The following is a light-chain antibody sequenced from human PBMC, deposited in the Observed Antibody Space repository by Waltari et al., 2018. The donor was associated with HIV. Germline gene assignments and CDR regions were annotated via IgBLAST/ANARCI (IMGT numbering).Light chain of an antibody. CDR3: SSHAGSNCVV. V-gene: IGLV2-8*01. CDR1: SSDVGGYNY. J-gene: IGLJ2*01. Sequence: QSALTQPPSASGSPGQSVTISCTGSSSDVGGYNYVSWYQQHPGKAPKVLIYDVSKRPSGVSDRFSGSKSGNTASLTVSGLQADDEADYYCSSHAGSNCVVFGGGTKLTVL. CDR2: DVS.